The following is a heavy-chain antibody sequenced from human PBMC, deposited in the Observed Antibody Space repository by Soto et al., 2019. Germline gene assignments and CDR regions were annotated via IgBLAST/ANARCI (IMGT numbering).Heavy chain of an antibody. CDR1: GYTFTSYY. CDR3: AREFAREIPIFGVVMPNDY. J-gene: IGHJ4*02. CDR2: INPSGGST. D-gene: IGHD3-3*02. Sequence: ASVKVSCKASGYTFTSYYMHWVRQAPGQGLEWMGIINPSGGSTSYAQKFQGRVTMTRDTSTSTVYMELSSLRSEDTAVYYCAREFAREIPIFGVVMPNDYWGQGTLVTVSS. V-gene: IGHV1-46*01.